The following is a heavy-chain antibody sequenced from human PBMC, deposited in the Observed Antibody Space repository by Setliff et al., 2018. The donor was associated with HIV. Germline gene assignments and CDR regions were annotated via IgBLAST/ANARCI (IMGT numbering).Heavy chain of an antibody. D-gene: IGHD2-2*01. Sequence: GGSLRLSCVASGFSFSSYSMNWVRQTPGKGLEWLSYIFSGSDTADYADSVRGRFTISRDNAKNRLYLQMNGLRVEDTAVYYCVKDEEYIGVVSATMNMPGYYHYYYMDVWGKGSTVTVSS. V-gene: IGHV3-48*01. CDR2: IFSGSDTA. J-gene: IGHJ6*03. CDR3: VKDEEYIGVVSATMNMPGYYHYYYMDV. CDR1: GFSFSSYS.